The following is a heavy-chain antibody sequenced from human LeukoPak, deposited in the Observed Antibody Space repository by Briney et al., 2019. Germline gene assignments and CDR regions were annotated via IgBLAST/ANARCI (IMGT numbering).Heavy chain of an antibody. Sequence: SVTVSCKASGFTFTSSAMQWVRQARGQRLEWIGWIVVGSGNTNYAQKFQERVTITRDMSTSTAYMELSSLRSEDTAVYYCAADFFDFWSGARMWAFDIWGQGTMVTVSS. CDR3: AADFFDFWSGARMWAFDI. CDR2: IVVGSGNT. CDR1: GFTFTSSA. J-gene: IGHJ3*02. D-gene: IGHD3-3*01. V-gene: IGHV1-58*02.